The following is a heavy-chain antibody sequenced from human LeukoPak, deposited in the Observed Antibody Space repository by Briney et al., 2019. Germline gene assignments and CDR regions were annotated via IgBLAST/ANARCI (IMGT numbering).Heavy chain of an antibody. J-gene: IGHJ6*03. Sequence: GGSLRLSCSASGYTFSNYAIHWVRQAPGKGLEWAAVISYDGSDKYYADSVKGRFTISRDNSKNTLYLQMNSLRPEDTAVYYCATSVGATLFYYYYMDVWGKGTTVIVSS. CDR3: ATSVGATLFYYYYMDV. CDR2: ISYDGSDK. D-gene: IGHD1-26*01. V-gene: IGHV3-30*04. CDR1: GYTFSNYA.